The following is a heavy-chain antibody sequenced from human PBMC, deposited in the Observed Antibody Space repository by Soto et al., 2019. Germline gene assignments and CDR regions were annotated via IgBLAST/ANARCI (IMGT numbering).Heavy chain of an antibody. D-gene: IGHD6-13*01. CDR3: ARDRGAAVGFPFDY. CDR2: IWYNGSSE. CDR1: GFTFSNG. V-gene: IGHV3-33*01. Sequence: GGSLRLSCTASGFTFSNGMHWVRQAPGKGLEWVAVIWYNGSSEFYSDSVKGRFTISRDNSKNTLYLQMDSLRAEDTAVFYCARDRGAAVGFPFDYWGRGTLVTVSS. J-gene: IGHJ4*02.